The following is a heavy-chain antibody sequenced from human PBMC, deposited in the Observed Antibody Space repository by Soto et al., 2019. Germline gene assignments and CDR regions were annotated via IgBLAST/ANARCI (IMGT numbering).Heavy chain of an antibody. CDR3: AKDATRTNGWYHFDY. CDR1: GFTFSSYG. J-gene: IGHJ4*02. Sequence: QVQLVASGGGVVQPGRSLRLSCAASGFTFSSYGTHWVRQAPGKGLEWVAVISYDGSNKYYADSVKGRFTISRDNSKNTLYLQMNSLRAEDTAVYYCAKDATRTNGWYHFDYWGQGALVTVSS. CDR2: ISYDGSNK. D-gene: IGHD6-19*01. V-gene: IGHV3-30*18.